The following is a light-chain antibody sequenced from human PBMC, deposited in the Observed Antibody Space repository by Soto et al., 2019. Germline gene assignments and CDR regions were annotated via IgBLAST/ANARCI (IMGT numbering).Light chain of an antibody. V-gene: IGKV3-20*01. CDR3: QQYRDFPQT. Sequence: EIVLTQSPGTLSLSPGERATLSCRASQSVRSNYLAWYQQKPGQAPRLLIYNSSTRATGIPDRFSGSGSGTDFTLTISRLEPEDFALYYGQQYRDFPQTCGQGTQVEIK. CDR1: QSVRSNY. CDR2: NSS. J-gene: IGKJ1*01.